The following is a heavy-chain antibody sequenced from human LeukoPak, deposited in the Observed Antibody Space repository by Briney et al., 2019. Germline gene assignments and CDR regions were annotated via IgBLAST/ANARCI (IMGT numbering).Heavy chain of an antibody. V-gene: IGHV3-30*04. J-gene: IGHJ4*02. CDR3: ARVEVLLY. Sequence: GVTVRLSCAASRFTFCSYDMQCLPPAQGKGLEWVAVISYDGSNKYYADSVKGRFTISRDNSKNTLYLQMNSLRAEDTAVYYCARVEVLLYWGQGTLVTVSS. CDR1: RFTFCSYD. CDR2: ISYDGSNK.